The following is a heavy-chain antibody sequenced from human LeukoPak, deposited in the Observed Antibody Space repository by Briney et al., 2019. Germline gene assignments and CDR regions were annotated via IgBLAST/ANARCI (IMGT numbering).Heavy chain of an antibody. Sequence: PGGSLRLSCAASGFTFSDYYMSWIRQAPGKGLEWVSYISSSGSTIYYADSVKGRFTISRDNSKNTLYLQMNSLRAEDTAVYYCAKDGVCGGDCYDYWGQGTLVTVSS. J-gene: IGHJ4*02. CDR2: ISSSGSTI. CDR3: AKDGVCGGDCYDY. CDR1: GFTFSDYY. D-gene: IGHD2-21*01. V-gene: IGHV3-11*01.